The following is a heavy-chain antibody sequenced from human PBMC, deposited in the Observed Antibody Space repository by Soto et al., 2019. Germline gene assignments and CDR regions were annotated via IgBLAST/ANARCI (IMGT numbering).Heavy chain of an antibody. D-gene: IGHD3-9*01. CDR3: TRFSVYYDTLTGYSTDSFDI. Sequence: PGGSLRLSCAASGFTFSSYAMSWVRQAPGKGLEWVSAISGSGGSTYYADSVKGRFTISRDNSKNTLYLQMNSLRAEDTAVYFCTRFSVYYDTLTGYSTDSFDIWCQGTMVTISS. CDR2: ISGSGGST. CDR1: GFTFSSYA. V-gene: IGHV3-23*01. J-gene: IGHJ3*02.